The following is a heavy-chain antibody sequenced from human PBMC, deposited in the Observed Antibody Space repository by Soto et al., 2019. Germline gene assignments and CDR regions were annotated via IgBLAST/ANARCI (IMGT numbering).Heavy chain of an antibody. CDR3: ARGVDGYEWTV. Sequence: VGSLRLSCAPTGFTFSSYWMNWVRQAPGKGLEWVANIKQDGSEKYYVDTVKGRFTISRDNAKSSLYLQMNSLRAEDTAVYYCARGVDGYEWTVWGQGTMVTVSS. V-gene: IGHV3-7*03. D-gene: IGHD5-12*01. CDR2: IKQDGSEK. J-gene: IGHJ6*02. CDR1: GFTFSSYW.